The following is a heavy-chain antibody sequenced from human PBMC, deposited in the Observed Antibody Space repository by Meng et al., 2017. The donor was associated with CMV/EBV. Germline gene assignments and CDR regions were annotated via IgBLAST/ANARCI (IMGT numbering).Heavy chain of an antibody. CDR3: ARGSLVGATDFDY. CDR2: ISSSGSTI. Sequence: CAASGLTFSEYYMSWIRQAPGKGLEWVSYISSSGSTIYYADSVKGRFTISRDNAKNSLYLQMNSLRAEDTAVYYCARGSLVGATDFDYWGQGTLVTVSS. D-gene: IGHD1-26*01. J-gene: IGHJ4*02. V-gene: IGHV3-11*04. CDR1: GLTFSEYY.